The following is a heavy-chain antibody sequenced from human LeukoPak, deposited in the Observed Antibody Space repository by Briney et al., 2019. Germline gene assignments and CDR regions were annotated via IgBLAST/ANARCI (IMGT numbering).Heavy chain of an antibody. CDR1: GFTFFDYA. CDR2: LSGGGDKS. Sequence: GGSLRLSCAASGFTFFDYAMTWVRQAPGKGLEWVSALSGGGDKSFYADSVKGRFTISRDNSKNTLYLQMNSLRAEDTAVYYCAKVTNYYGSGSYPYYFDYWGQGTLVTVSS. D-gene: IGHD3-10*01. CDR3: AKVTNYYGSGSYPYYFDY. J-gene: IGHJ4*02. V-gene: IGHV3-23*01.